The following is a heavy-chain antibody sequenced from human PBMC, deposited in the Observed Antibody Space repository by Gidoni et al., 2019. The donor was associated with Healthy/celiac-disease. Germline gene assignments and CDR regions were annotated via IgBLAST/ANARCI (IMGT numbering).Heavy chain of an antibody. Sequence: EVQLVESGGGLVQPWGSLRLSCAASGFTFSSYSMNWVRQAPGKGLEWVSYISSSSSTIYYADSLKGRFTISRDNAKNSLYLQMNSLRAEDTAVYYCATRLRSQRGFDYWGQGTLVTVSS. CDR3: ATRLRSQRGFDY. D-gene: IGHD4-17*01. J-gene: IGHJ4*02. CDR2: ISSSSSTI. V-gene: IGHV3-48*01. CDR1: GFTFSSYS.